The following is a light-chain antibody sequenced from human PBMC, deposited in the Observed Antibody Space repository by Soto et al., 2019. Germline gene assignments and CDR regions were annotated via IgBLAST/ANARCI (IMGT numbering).Light chain of an antibody. CDR1: QTISSW. Sequence: DIHMTQSPSTLSASVGDRVTITCRASQTISSWLAWYQQKPGKTPKLLIYDASNVQSGIPSRFSGSGSGTEFTLTISSRQPDDFATYYCQQYNSYSWTFGQGTKV. CDR3: QQYNSYSWT. V-gene: IGKV1-5*01. J-gene: IGKJ1*01. CDR2: DAS.